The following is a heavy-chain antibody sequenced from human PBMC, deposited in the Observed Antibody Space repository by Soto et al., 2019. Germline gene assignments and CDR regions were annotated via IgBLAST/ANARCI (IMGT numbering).Heavy chain of an antibody. CDR1: GGTFSSYA. CDR3: ARGAELELTTNGGLDP. V-gene: IGHV1-69*13. D-gene: IGHD1-7*01. Sequence: SVKVSCKASGGTFSSYAISWVRQAPGQGLEWMGGIIPIFGTANYAQKFQGRVTITADESTSTAYMELSSLRSEDTAVYYCARGAELELTTNGGLDPWGQGTLVTVSS. J-gene: IGHJ5*02. CDR2: IIPIFGTA.